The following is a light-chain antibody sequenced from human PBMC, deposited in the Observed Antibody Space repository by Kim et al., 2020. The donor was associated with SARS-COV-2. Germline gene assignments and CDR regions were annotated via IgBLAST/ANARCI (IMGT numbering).Light chain of an antibody. V-gene: IGKV3-20*01. CDR1: QGVNRNY. J-gene: IGKJ2*01. Sequence: LYPGERATLTCRARQGVNRNYLVWYQQKPGQAPRLLIVGASSRATGIPDRFSGSGFGTDFALTIDRLEPEDSAVYYCQQYGSSRGTFGQGTKLEI. CDR3: QQYGSSRGT. CDR2: GAS.